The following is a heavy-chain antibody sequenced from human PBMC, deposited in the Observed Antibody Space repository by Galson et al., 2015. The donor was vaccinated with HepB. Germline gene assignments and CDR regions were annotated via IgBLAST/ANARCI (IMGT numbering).Heavy chain of an antibody. Sequence: SLRLSCAASGFSFSNYSMHWVRQAPGKGLEWVAVIWDEGTEKHYRDFVRGRFIISRDNSKNTLYLQMNSLRDEDTAVYYCARGGWGDIVATTDYDMDVWGQGTTVTVSS. J-gene: IGHJ6*01. V-gene: IGHV3-33*01. CDR3: ARGGWGDIVATTDYDMDV. CDR1: GFSFSNYS. D-gene: IGHD5-12*01. CDR2: IWDEGTEK.